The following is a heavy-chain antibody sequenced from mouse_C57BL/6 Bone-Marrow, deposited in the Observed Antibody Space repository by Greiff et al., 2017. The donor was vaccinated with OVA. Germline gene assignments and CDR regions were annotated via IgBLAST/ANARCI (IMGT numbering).Heavy chain of an antibody. Sequence: QVQLQQPGAELVKPGASVKLSCKASGYTFTSYWMQWVKQRPGQGLEWIGEIDPSDSYTNYNHKFKGKATLTVDTSSSTTYMQLSSLTSEDSAVYYCARSGSAVVPDWYFDVWGTGTTVTVSS. CDR1: GYTFTSYW. CDR2: IDPSDSYT. CDR3: ARSGSAVVPDWYFDV. V-gene: IGHV1-50*01. J-gene: IGHJ1*03. D-gene: IGHD1-1*01.